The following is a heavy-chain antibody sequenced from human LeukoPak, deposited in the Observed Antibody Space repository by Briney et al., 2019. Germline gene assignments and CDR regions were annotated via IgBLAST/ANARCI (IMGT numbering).Heavy chain of an antibody. V-gene: IGHV1-18*01. D-gene: IGHD1-1*01. Sequence: ASVKVSCKASGYTFTSYGISWVRQAPGQGLEWMGWISAYNGNTNYAQKLQGRVTMTTDTSTSTAYMELRSLRSEDTAVYYCAREQLERSETVQGYFDYWGQGTLVTVSS. CDR2: ISAYNGNT. CDR3: AREQLERSETVQGYFDY. CDR1: GYTFTSYG. J-gene: IGHJ4*02.